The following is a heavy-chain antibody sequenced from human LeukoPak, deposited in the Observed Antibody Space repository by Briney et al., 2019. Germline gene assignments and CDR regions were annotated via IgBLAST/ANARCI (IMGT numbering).Heavy chain of an antibody. D-gene: IGHD4-17*01. CDR3: ARAQTYGDSRLLLDY. CDR1: GFTFSSYW. J-gene: IGHJ4*02. V-gene: IGHV3-7*03. CDR2: IKQDGSEK. Sequence: GGSLRLSCAASGFTFSSYWMSWVRQAPGKGLEWVANIKQDGSEKYYVDSVKGRFTISRDNAKNSLYLQMNSLRVEDTALYYCARAQTYGDSRLLLDYWGQGTLVTVSS.